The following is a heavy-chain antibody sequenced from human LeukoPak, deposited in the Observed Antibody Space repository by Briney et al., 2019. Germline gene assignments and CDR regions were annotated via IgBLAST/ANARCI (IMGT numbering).Heavy chain of an antibody. V-gene: IGHV1-18*01. CDR2: ISAYNGNT. J-gene: IGHJ3*02. Sequence: GASVKVSCKTSGYTFTSYYISWVRQAPGQGLEWMAWISAYNGNTNYAQKLQGRVTMTTDTSTSTAYMELSSLRSEDTAVYYCASPITTMTRARRNDAFDIWGQGTMVTVSS. D-gene: IGHD4-17*01. CDR1: GYTFTSYY. CDR3: ASPITTMTRARRNDAFDI.